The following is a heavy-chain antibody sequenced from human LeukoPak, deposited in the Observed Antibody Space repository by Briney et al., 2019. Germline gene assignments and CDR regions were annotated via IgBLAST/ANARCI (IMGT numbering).Heavy chain of an antibody. J-gene: IGHJ6*03. Sequence: SETLSLTCTVPGGSISSYYWSWIRQPAGKGREWIGRIYTSGSTNYNPSLKSRVTISVDKSKNQFSLKLSSVTAADTAVYYCAREVAAAGYYYYYYMDVWGKGTTVTVSS. CDR1: GGSISSYY. V-gene: IGHV4-4*07. D-gene: IGHD6-13*01. CDR3: AREVAAAGYYYYYYMDV. CDR2: IYTSGST.